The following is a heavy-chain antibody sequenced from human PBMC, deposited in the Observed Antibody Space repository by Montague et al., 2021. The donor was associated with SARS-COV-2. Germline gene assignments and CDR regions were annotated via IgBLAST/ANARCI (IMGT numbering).Heavy chain of an antibody. CDR3: ARGGYYDYAFDL. CDR1: GGSISSYY. V-gene: IGHV4-59*01. D-gene: IGHD3-22*01. Sequence: SETLSLTCTVSGGSISSYYWSWSRLPPRKGLELIGYIYISGSTNXNPSLKSRVTISVDTSKTQFSLKLSSVTAADTAVYYCARGGYYDYAFDLWGQGTMVTVSS. J-gene: IGHJ3*01. CDR2: IYISGST.